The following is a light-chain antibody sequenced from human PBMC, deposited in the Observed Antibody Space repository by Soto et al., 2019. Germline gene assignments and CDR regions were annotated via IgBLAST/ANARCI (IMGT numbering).Light chain of an antibody. V-gene: IGKV3-11*01. CDR3: QQRSNWPPIT. CDR2: DAS. Sequence: EIVLTQSPATLSLSPGERATLSCRASQSVSSYLAWYQQKPGQAPRLLIYDASNRATGIPARFSGSGSGTDFTLTISRLEPEDFAVYYCQQRSNWPPITFGQGTRREI. J-gene: IGKJ5*01. CDR1: QSVSSY.